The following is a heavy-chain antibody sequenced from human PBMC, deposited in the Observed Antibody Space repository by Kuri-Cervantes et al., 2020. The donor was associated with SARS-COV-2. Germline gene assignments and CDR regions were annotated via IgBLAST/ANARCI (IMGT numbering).Heavy chain of an antibody. CDR3: ARGPYQLLNDASFDP. V-gene: IGHV4-30-2*01. J-gene: IGHJ5*02. CDR1: GGSISSGGYS. Sequence: SETLSLTCAVSGGSISSGGYSWSWIRQPPGKGLEWIGYIYHSGSTNYNPSLKSRVTISVDKSKNQFSLKLSSVTAADTAVYYCARGPYQLLNDASFDPWGQGTLVTVSS. D-gene: IGHD2-2*01. CDR2: IYHSGST.